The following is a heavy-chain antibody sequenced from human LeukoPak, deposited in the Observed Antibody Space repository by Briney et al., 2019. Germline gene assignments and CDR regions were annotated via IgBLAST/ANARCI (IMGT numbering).Heavy chain of an antibody. J-gene: IGHJ4*02. CDR1: GYTFTGYY. V-gene: IGHV1-2*02. D-gene: IGHD3-10*01. Sequence: ASVKVSCKASGYTFTGYYMHWVRQAPGQGLEWMGWINPNSGGTNYAQKFQGRVTMTRDTSTSTVYMELSSLRSEDTAVYYCARGPSMVRGVICVYWGQGTLVTVSS. CDR2: INPNSGGT. CDR3: ARGPSMVRGVICVY.